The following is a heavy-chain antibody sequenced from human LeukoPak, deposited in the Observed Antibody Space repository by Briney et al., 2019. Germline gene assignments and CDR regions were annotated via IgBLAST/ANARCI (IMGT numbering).Heavy chain of an antibody. V-gene: IGHV3-30-3*01. CDR3: ASPGYSSGWQSDY. D-gene: IGHD6-19*01. J-gene: IGHJ4*02. Sequence: GGSLRLSCAASGFTFSSYAMHWVRQAPGKGLEWVAVISYDGSNKYYADSVKGRFTISRDNSKNTLYLQMNSLRAEDTAVYYCASPGYSSGWQSDYWGQGTLVTVSS. CDR1: GFTFSSYA. CDR2: ISYDGSNK.